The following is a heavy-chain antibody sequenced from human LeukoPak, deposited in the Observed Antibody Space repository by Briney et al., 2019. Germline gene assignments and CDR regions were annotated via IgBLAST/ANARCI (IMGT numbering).Heavy chain of an antibody. D-gene: IGHD2-2*01. J-gene: IGHJ2*01. V-gene: IGHV3-30-3*01. CDR1: GFTFSSYA. Sequence: PGGSLRLSCAASGFTFSSYAMHWVRQAPGKGLEWVAVISYDGSNKYYADSVKGRFTISRDNSKNTLYLQMNSLRAEDTAVYYCARDPIGYCSSTSCQTGYFDLWGRGTLVTVSS. CDR2: ISYDGSNK. CDR3: ARDPIGYCSSTSCQTGYFDL.